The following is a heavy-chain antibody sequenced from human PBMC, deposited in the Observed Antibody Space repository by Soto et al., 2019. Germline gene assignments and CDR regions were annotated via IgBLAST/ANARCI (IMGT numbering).Heavy chain of an antibody. V-gene: IGHV3-21*01. D-gene: IGHD3-3*01. J-gene: IGHJ4*02. CDR1: GFTFSSYS. Sequence: GGSLRLSCAASGFTFSSYSMNWVRQAPGKGLEWVSSISSSSSYIYYADAVKGRVTNSRDNAKNSLYLQMNSLRAEDTVVYYCARHYDFWSGYLDYWGQGTLVTVSS. CDR2: ISSSSSYI. CDR3: ARHYDFWSGYLDY.